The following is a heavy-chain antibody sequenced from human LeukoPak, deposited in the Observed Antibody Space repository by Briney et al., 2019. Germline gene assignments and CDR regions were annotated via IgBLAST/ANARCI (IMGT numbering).Heavy chain of an antibody. V-gene: IGHV4-30-4*01. CDR1: GGSLSGYK. D-gene: IGHD3-22*01. CDR3: AREAQSYDSSSYHYYFDY. Sequence: SETLSLTCAVYGGSLSGYKCSWIRQPPGKGLEWIGYIYYSGSTYSNPSLKSRVTISEDMFQNQFSLKLSSVTAADTAVYYCAREAQSYDSSSYHYYFDYWGQGALVTVSS. J-gene: IGHJ4*02. CDR2: IYYSGST.